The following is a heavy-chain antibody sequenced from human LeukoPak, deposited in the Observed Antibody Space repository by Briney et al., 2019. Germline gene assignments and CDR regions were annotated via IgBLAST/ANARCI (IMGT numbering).Heavy chain of an antibody. V-gene: IGHV1-46*01. CDR2: MRPTDAYT. D-gene: IGHD6-19*01. CDR3: AREGAVALKHFDL. CDR1: GFSLTSNY. Sequence: ASVEVSCKASGFSLTSNYMHWVRQAPGQGLEWMGYMRPTDAYTGYAPKFQGRVTVTRDTSTNTVYMELSSLRSDDTAVYYCAREGAVALKHFDLWGQGTLVTVSS. J-gene: IGHJ4*02.